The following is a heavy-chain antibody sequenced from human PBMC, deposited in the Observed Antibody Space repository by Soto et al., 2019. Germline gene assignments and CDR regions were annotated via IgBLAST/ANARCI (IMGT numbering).Heavy chain of an antibody. CDR2: IHHSGST. CDR3: ARAPRGYGMDV. CDR1: GDSVSSNSW. Sequence: QVQLQESGPRLVKPSGTLSLTCTVSGDSVSSNSWWSWVRQPPGKGLEWIGEIHHSGSTNYNSSLTSRVSISIDKSKNQVSLNLYSVTAADAAVFYCARAPRGYGMDVWGQGTTVSVSS. V-gene: IGHV4-4*02. J-gene: IGHJ6*02.